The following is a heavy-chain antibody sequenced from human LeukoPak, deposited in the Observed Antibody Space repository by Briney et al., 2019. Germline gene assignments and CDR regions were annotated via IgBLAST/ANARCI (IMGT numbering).Heavy chain of an antibody. D-gene: IGHD1-14*01. Sequence: GRSLRLSCAASGFTFRSYAMHWVRQAPGKGLDWVAFIVNVGSDKYYADSVKGRSTISRDNSKNTLYLQMNSLRAEDTAVYYCATDNNVNPNWFDPWGQGTLVTVSS. J-gene: IGHJ5*02. CDR3: ATDNNVNPNWFDP. CDR1: GFTFRSYA. V-gene: IGHV3-30*04. CDR2: IVNVGSDK.